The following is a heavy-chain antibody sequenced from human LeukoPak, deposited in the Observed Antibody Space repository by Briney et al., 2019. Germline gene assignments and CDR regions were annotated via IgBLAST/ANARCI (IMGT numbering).Heavy chain of an antibody. J-gene: IGHJ4*02. V-gene: IGHV4-4*07. CDR1: GGSISSYY. CDR2: ICTSGNT. CDR3: AREITDSSGYYRDY. D-gene: IGHD3-22*01. Sequence: SETLSLTCTVSGGSISSYYWSWIRQPAGKGLEWIGRICTSGNTNYNPSLKSRVIMSVDTSKNQLSLKLSSVTAADTAVYYCAREITDSSGYYRDYWGQGTLVTVSS.